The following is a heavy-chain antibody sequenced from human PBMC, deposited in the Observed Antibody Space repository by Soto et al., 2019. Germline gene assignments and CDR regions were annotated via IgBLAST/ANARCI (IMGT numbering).Heavy chain of an antibody. Sequence: ASVKVSCKASGYTFTSYDINWVRQATGQGLEWMGWMNPNSGNTGYAQKFQGRVTMTRNTSISTAYMELSSLRSEDTAVYYCARGLKQYSSIKYYYYYMDVWGKGTTVTRLL. CDR1: GYTFTSYD. V-gene: IGHV1-8*01. CDR3: ARGLKQYSSIKYYYYYMDV. CDR2: MNPNSGNT. D-gene: IGHD6-13*01. J-gene: IGHJ6*03.